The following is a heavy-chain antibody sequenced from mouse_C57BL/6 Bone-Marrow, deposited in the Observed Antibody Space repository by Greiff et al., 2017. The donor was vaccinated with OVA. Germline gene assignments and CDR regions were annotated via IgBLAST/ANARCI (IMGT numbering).Heavy chain of an antibody. V-gene: IGHV14-1*01. J-gene: IGHJ2*01. CDR2: IDPEDGDT. D-gene: IGHD1-1*01. Sequence: EVQVVESGAELVRPGASVKLSCTASGFNIKDYYMHWVKQRPEQGLEWIGRIDPEDGDTEYAPKFQGKATMTADPSSNTAYLQLSSLTSEDTAVYYCTTRGLRFYFDYWGQGTTLTVSS. CDR3: TTRGLRFYFDY. CDR1: GFNIKDYY.